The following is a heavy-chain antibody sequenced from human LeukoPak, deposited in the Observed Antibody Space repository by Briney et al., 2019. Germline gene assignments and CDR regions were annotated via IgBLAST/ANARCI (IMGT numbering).Heavy chain of an antibody. CDR3: TRGSRSGYSSRGGDY. CDR1: GFNFGDYA. Sequence: GRSLRLSCTASGFNFGDYAMSWVRQAPGKGLEWVGFIRSKAYGGTTEYAASVKGRFTISRDESKSIAYLQMNSLKTEDTGVYYCTRGSRSGYSSRGGDYWGQGTLVTVSS. V-gene: IGHV3-49*04. J-gene: IGHJ4*02. CDR2: IRSKAYGGTT. D-gene: IGHD6-13*01.